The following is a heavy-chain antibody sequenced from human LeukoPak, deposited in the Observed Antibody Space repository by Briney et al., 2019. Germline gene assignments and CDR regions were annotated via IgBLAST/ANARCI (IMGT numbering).Heavy chain of an antibody. J-gene: IGHJ4*02. CDR2: INPNSGGT. V-gene: IGHV1-2*06. Sequence: ASVKVSCKASGYTFTSYGISWVRQAPGQGLEWMGRINPNSGGTNYAQKFQGRVTMTRDTSISTAYMELSRLRSDDTAVYYCARESARADLDYWGQGTLVTVSS. CDR3: ARESARADLDY. CDR1: GYTFTSYG.